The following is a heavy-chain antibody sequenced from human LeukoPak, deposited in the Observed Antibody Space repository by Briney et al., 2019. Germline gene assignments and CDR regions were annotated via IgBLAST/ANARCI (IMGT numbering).Heavy chain of an antibody. D-gene: IGHD4-17*01. CDR1: GGSFSGYY. CDR2: INHSGST. J-gene: IGHJ5*02. CDR3: ARGSPYGVNWFDP. Sequence: SETLSLTCAVYGGSFSGYYWSWIRQPPGKGLEWIGEINHSGSTNYNPSLKSRITMLVDTSKNQFSLKLSSVTAADTAVYYCARGSPYGVNWFDPWGQGTLSSSPQ. V-gene: IGHV4-34*01.